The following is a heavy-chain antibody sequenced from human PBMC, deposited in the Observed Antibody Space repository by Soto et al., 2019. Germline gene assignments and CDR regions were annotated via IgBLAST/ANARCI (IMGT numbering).Heavy chain of an antibody. J-gene: IGHJ4*02. CDR1: GDSVSSNSAA. D-gene: IGHD6-19*01. Sequence: SQTLSLTCVISGDSVSSNSAAWNWIRQSPSRGLEWLGRTYYRSNWCNDYAVSVKSRIRIDPDTSKNQFSLQLNSVTLEDTAVYYCASQQQWLEYWGQGTPVTVSS. V-gene: IGHV6-1*01. CDR3: ASQQQWLEY. CDR2: TYYRSNWCN.